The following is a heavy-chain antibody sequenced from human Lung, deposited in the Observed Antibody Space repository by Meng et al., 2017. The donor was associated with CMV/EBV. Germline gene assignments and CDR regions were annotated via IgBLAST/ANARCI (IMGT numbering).Heavy chain of an antibody. CDR2: ISTNTGTP. V-gene: IGHV7-4-1*02. Sequence: VLLVQSWSGLKKPGASVKVTCKASGYRFSTYTINWVRQAHGRGLEWMGWISTNTGTPTYTQGFTGRFVFSLDTSVSTAYLQISSLKAEDTAVYYCARGGNFDPWGQGTLVTVSS. J-gene: IGHJ5*02. D-gene: IGHD2/OR15-2a*01. CDR3: ARGGNFDP. CDR1: GYRFSTYT.